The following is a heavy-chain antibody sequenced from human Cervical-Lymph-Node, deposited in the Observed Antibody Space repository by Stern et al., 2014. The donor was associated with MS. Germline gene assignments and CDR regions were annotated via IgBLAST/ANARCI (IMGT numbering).Heavy chain of an antibody. V-gene: IGHV7-4-1*02. CDR2: INTNTGNS. Sequence: QVQLVQSGSELKKPGASVKVSCKASGYTLTNYPIHWVRQAPGQGLEWMGWINTNTGNSTYAQDFTGRFVFSLDTSVSTAYLQISNLKAEDTAVYYCARDFVDTAMITRSDYLDCWGQGTLVTVSS. D-gene: IGHD5-18*01. CDR3: ARDFVDTAMITRSDYLDC. J-gene: IGHJ4*02. CDR1: GYTLTNYP.